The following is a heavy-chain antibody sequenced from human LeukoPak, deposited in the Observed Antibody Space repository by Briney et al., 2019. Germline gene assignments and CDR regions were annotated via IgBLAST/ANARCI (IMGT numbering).Heavy chain of an antibody. J-gene: IGHJ3*02. CDR2: INQDARAK. Sequence: GGSLRLSCTASGFTFDDFGMHWVRQAPGKGLEWVASINQDARAKQYVDSVKGRFTVSRDNAKSSLYLQMNSLRAEDTAVYYCTTDHPGIAAAELGGAFDIWGQGTMVTVSS. CDR1: GFTFDDFG. V-gene: IGHV3-7*03. D-gene: IGHD6-13*01. CDR3: TTDHPGIAAAELGGAFDI.